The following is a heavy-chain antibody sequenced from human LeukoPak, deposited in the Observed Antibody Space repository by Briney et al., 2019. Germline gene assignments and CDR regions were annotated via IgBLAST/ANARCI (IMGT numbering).Heavy chain of an antibody. V-gene: IGHV4-38-2*02. J-gene: IGHJ4*02. Sequence: PSETLSLTCTVSGYSISSGYYWGWIRQPPGKGLEWIGTFHHSGSTYYNPSLQSRVTMSVDTSKNQFSLKLSSVTAADTAMYYCASTLQRPDQNTDMLTPSTDYWGQGTLATVSS. CDR2: FHHSGST. D-gene: IGHD5-18*01. CDR3: ASTLQRPDQNTDMLTPSTDY. CDR1: GYSISSGYY.